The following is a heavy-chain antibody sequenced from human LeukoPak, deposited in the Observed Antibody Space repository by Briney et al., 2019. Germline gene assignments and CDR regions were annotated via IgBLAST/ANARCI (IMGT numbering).Heavy chain of an antibody. CDR2: INSDGSST. CDR1: GLTFSSTW. CDR3: AKVGWANF. V-gene: IGHV3-74*01. D-gene: IGHD3-16*01. Sequence: PGGSLRLSCAASGLTFSSTWMHWVRHVPGKGPAWVSHINSDGSSTTYANSVKGRFTISRDNSKNTLYLQMDSLRAEDTAVYYCAKVGWANFWGQGTLVIVSS. J-gene: IGHJ4*02.